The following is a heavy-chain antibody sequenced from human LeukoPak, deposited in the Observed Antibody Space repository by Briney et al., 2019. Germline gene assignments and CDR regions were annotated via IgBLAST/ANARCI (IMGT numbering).Heavy chain of an antibody. J-gene: IGHJ4*02. V-gene: IGHV3-23*01. CDR2: ISGGGDNT. Sequence: GGSLRLSCAASGFTFSSHAMSWVRQAPGKGLEWVSTISGGGDNTYYADSVKGRFTISRDNSKNTLYLQMNSLRAEDTAVYYCAKDKARMGYYDSLVWGQGTLVTVSS. CDR1: GFTFSSHA. D-gene: IGHD3-22*01. CDR3: AKDKARMGYYDSLV.